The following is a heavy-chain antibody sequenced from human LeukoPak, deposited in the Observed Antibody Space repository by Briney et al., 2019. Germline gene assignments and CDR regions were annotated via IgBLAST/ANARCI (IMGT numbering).Heavy chain of an antibody. CDR3: ARVDSSSFYYYYGMDV. V-gene: IGHV4-59*01. J-gene: IGHJ6*02. Sequence: SETLSLTCTVSGGSISSYYWSWIRQPPGKGLEWIGHIYYSGSTNYNPPLKSRVTISVDTSKNQFSLKLSSVTAADTAVYYCARVDSSSFYYYYGMDVWGQGTTVTVSS. D-gene: IGHD6-6*01. CDR1: GGSISSYY. CDR2: IYYSGST.